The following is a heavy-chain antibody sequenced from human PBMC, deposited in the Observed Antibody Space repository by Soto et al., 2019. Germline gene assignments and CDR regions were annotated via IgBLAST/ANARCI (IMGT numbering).Heavy chain of an antibody. V-gene: IGHV3-48*02. D-gene: IGHD4-17*01. Sequence: PGGSLRLSCAASGFTFSSYSMNWVRQAPGKGLEWVSYISSSSTIYYADSVKGRFTISRDNAKNSLYLQMNSLRDEDTAVYYCAILPDPYGPVDYWGQGTLVTVSS. CDR1: GFTFSSYS. CDR2: ISSSSTI. CDR3: AILPDPYGPVDY. J-gene: IGHJ4*02.